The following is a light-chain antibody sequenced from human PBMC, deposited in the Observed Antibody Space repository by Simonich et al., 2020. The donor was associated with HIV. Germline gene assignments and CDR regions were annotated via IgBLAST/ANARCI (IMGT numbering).Light chain of an antibody. CDR3: QQYNRWPPWT. CDR2: GAS. Sequence: EIVMTQSPDTLSVSPGERATLSCRASQRVGINLARYQQKPGQAPRLLIHGASARATDIPARFSGSGSGTEFTLTISTMQSEDFAVYYCQQYNRWPPWTFGQGTKVEIK. V-gene: IGKV3-15*01. J-gene: IGKJ1*01. CDR1: QRVGIN.